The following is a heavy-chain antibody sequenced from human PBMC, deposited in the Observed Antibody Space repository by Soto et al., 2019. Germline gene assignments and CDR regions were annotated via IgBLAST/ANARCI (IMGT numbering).Heavy chain of an antibody. CDR3: ARSSTGQPTSINWFDP. V-gene: IGHV1-69*01. Sequence: SVKVSCKASGGSFTSYAIIWVRQAPGQGLEWMGGIIPIFGTANYAQKFQGRVTITADESTSTAYMELSSLRSEDTAVYYCARSSTGQPTSINWFDPWGQGTLVTVSS. CDR2: IIPIFGTA. J-gene: IGHJ5*02. D-gene: IGHD2-2*01. CDR1: GGSFTSYA.